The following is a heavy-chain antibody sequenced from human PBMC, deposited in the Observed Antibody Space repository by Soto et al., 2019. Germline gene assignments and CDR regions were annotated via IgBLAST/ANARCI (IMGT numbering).Heavy chain of an antibody. V-gene: IGHV4-31*03. J-gene: IGHJ6*03. D-gene: IGHD2-8*02. CDR3: ARESGGVRLYYYYYMDV. Sequence: SETLSLTCTVSGGSISSGGYYWSWIRQHPGKGLEWIGYIYYSGSTYYNPSLKSRVTISVDTSKNQFSLKLSSVTAADTAVYYCARESGGVRLYYYYYMDVWGKGTTVTVSS. CDR1: GGSISSGGYY. CDR2: IYYSGST.